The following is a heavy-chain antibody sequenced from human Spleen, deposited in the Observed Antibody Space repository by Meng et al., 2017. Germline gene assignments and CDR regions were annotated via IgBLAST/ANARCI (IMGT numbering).Heavy chain of an antibody. CDR3: ARSPIDKYDLSALPLDY. D-gene: IGHD3-16*01. V-gene: IGHV3-38-3*01. Sequence: GESLKISCAASGFTVSSNEMSWVRQAPGKGLEWVSSISGDSTYYADSGKGRFTISRDNSKNTVSLQINSLRVEDTAVYYCARSPIDKYDLSALPLDYWGQGTLVTVSS. CDR2: ISGDST. CDR1: GFTVSSNE. J-gene: IGHJ4*02.